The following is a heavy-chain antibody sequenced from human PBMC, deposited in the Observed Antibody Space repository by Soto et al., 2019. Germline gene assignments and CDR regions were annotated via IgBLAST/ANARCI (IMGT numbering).Heavy chain of an antibody. D-gene: IGHD6-6*01. J-gene: IGHJ5*02. V-gene: IGHV4-39*01. CDR2: IYYSGST. CDR3: ARRGRIAARPWSNWFDP. CDR1: GGSISSSSYY. Sequence: SETLSLTCTVSGGSISSSSYYWGWIRQPPGKGLEWIGSIYYSGSTYYNPSLKSRVTISVDTSKNQFSLKLGSVTAADTAVYYCARRGRIAARPWSNWFDPWGQGTLVTVSS.